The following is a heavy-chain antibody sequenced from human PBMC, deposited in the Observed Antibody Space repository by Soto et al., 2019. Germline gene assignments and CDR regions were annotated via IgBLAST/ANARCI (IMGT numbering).Heavy chain of an antibody. J-gene: IGHJ4*02. CDR1: GAGDTFSNYG. V-gene: IGHV1-69*06. Sequence: QVHLVQSGAEVKSPGSAVKVSCKVSGAGDTFSNYGLNWMRQAPGQGLEWMGGTIPAIGTAIYAQKFQGRVTITADTSTTTAYREMSSLRSADTAVYYCWRHDKTALPPLDSWGPGTLGSVSS. CDR3: WRHDKTALPPLDS. CDR2: TIPAIGTA. D-gene: IGHD1-1*01.